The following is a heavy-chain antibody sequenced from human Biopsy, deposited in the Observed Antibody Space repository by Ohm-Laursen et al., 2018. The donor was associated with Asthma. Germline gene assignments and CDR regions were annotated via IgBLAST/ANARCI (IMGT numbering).Heavy chain of an antibody. Sequence: GTLSLTCYVYPGSFSGFFWTWIRQSPGKGLEWIGETNERGVTSNNPSLKSRVIISIDTYWNRVSLKLTSVTAADTAVYYCARGAELDVWGQGTTVTVSS. CDR2: TNERGVT. CDR1: PGSFSGFF. J-gene: IGHJ6*02. CDR3: ARGAELDV. V-gene: IGHV4-34*01.